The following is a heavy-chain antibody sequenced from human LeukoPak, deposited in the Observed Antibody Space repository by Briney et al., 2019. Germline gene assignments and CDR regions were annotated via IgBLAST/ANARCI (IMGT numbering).Heavy chain of an antibody. CDR3: AKPNGYYSNYPFDY. CDR2: ISGSGGST. CDR1: GFTFSSYA. Sequence: GGSLRLSCAASGFTFSSYAMSWVRQAPGKGLEWVSAISGSGGSTYYADSVKGRFTISRDNSKNALYLQMNSLRAEDTAVYYCAKPNGYYSNYPFDYWGQGTLVTVSS. J-gene: IGHJ4*02. D-gene: IGHD4-11*01. V-gene: IGHV3-23*01.